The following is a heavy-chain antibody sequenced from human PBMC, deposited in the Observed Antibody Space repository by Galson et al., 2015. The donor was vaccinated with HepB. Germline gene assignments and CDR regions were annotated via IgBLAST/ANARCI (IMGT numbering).Heavy chain of an antibody. D-gene: IGHD4-17*01. CDR3: ARDPRWTVTTFFPSTYWYFDL. J-gene: IGHJ2*01. V-gene: IGHV4-59*01. Sequence: SETLSLTCTVSGDSISSYYWSWIRQPPGKGLEWIGYISYSGSTNYNLSLKSRVTISVDTSKNQFSLKLTSVTAADTALYYCARDPRWTVTTFFPSTYWYFDLWGRGTLVTVSS. CDR1: GDSISSYY. CDR2: ISYSGST.